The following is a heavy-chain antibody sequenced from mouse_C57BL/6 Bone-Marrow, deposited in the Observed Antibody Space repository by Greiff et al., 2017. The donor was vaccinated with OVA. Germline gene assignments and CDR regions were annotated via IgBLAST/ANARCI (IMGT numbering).Heavy chain of an antibody. J-gene: IGHJ2*01. CDR1: GYTFTSYW. Sequence: VKLVESGAELAKPGASVKLSCKASGYTFTSYWMHWVKQRPGQGLEWIGYINPSSGYTKYNQKFKDKATLTADKSSSTAYMQLSSLPYEDSAVYYDARCPIYYECDRGVYYFDYWGQGTTLTVSS. CDR3: ARCPIYYECDRGVYYFDY. CDR2: INPSSGYT. D-gene: IGHD2-4*01. V-gene: IGHV1-7*01.